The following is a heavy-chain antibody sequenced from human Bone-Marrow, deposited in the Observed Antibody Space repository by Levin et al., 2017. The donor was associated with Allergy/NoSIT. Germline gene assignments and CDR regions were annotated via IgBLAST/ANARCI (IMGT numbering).Heavy chain of an antibody. CDR3: ARITVDNYFDY. CDR1: GFTVRSNY. CDR2: IYSGGST. D-gene: IGHD4-11*01. Sequence: LSLPCAASGFTVRSNYMSWVRQAPGKGLDWVSVIYSGGSTHYADSVKGRFTISRDNSKNTLYLQMNSLRAEDTAVYYCARITVDNYFDYWGQGTLVTVSS. J-gene: IGHJ4*02. V-gene: IGHV3-66*01.